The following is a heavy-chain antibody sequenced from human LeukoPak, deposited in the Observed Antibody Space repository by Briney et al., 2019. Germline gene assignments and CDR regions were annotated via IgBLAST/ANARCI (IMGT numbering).Heavy chain of an antibody. CDR1: DYTFTSFV. Sequence: GAPVKVSCKPSDYTFTSFVTSGVRQAPGQGVEGRGWIGAYNGNTNYEQKFQGRVTMTTDTSTSTAYMDLRSLRSDDTAVYYCTRDHCRGDNCPSFDYWGQGTLVTVSS. V-gene: IGHV1-18*04. D-gene: IGHD2-15*01. J-gene: IGHJ4*02. CDR3: TRDHCRGDNCPSFDY. CDR2: IGAYNGNT.